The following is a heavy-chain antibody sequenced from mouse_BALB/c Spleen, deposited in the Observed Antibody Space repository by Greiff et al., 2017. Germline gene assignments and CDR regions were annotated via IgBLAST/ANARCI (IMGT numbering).Heavy chain of an antibody. CDR3: ARAGLHYFDY. V-gene: IGHV1-14*01. Sequence: EVKVVESGPELVKPGASVKMSCKASGYTFTSYVMHWVKQKPGQGLEWIGYINPYNDGTKYNEKFKGKATLTSDKSSSTAYMELSSLTSEDSAVYYCARAGLHYFDYWGQGTTLTVSS. D-gene: IGHD3-1*01. CDR1: GYTFTSYV. J-gene: IGHJ2*01. CDR2: INPYNDGT.